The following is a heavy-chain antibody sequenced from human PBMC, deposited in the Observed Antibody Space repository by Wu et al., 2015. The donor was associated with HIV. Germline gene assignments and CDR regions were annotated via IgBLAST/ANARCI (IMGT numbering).Heavy chain of an antibody. CDR1: GYTFTGYY. CDR3: AREIFRAAAAPWVGF. Sequence: QVQLVQSGAEVKKPGASVKVSCKASGYTFTGYYIHWVRQAPGQGLEWMGWINPNNGGTNFAQKFQGRVTMTRDTSTSTAYMEVSRLRSDDTAVYYCAREIFRAAAAPWVGFWGQGTLVTVSS. V-gene: IGHV1-2*02. J-gene: IGHJ4*02. CDR2: INPNNGGT. D-gene: IGHD3-3*01.